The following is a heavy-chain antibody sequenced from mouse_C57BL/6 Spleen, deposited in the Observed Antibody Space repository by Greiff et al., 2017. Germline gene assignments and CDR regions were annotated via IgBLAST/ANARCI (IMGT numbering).Heavy chain of an antibody. J-gene: IGHJ2*01. D-gene: IGHD2-10*02. CDR2: IRSKSNNYAT. CDR1: GFRFDTYA. CDR3: VRHEEYGHYYDY. Sequence: EVQLVESGGGLVQPKGSLNLSCAASGFRFDTYAMNWVRRAPGRGLEWVARIRSKSNNYATYYADSVKDRFTIARDDSESMLYLQMNNLKTEDTAMYYCVRHEEYGHYYDYWGQGTTLTVSS. V-gene: IGHV10-1*01.